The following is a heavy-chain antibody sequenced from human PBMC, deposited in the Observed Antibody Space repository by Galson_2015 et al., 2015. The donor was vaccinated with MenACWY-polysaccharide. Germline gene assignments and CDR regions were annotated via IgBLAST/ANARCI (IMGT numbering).Heavy chain of an antibody. CDR2: ISGSGNSA. CDR1: GFTFRTFP. CDR3: AKSGGDGVTVFATVPTAPES. Sequence: SLRLSCAASGFTFRTFPMNWVGQTPGKGLEWVAGISGSGNSAFYADSVRGRFTISRDNSRNTLYLQMNSLRADDTALYYCAKSGGDGVTVFATVPTAPESWGQGTLVTVSS. J-gene: IGHJ4*02. V-gene: IGHV3-23*01. D-gene: IGHD2-21*01.